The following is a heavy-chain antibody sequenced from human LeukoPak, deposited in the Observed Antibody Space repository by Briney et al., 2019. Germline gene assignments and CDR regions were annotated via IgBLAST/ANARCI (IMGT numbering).Heavy chain of an antibody. CDR2: IWYDGSNR. CDR3: ARGGYYDRSSYYSYLDY. Sequence: GGSLRLSCAASGFTFSSYGMHWVRQAPGKGLEWVAVIWYDGSNRYYSDSVKGRFTISRENSKNTVYQQMKSLRAEDTAVYFCARGGYYDRSSYYSYLDYWGQGTLVTVSS. CDR1: GFTFSSYG. J-gene: IGHJ4*02. D-gene: IGHD3-22*01. V-gene: IGHV3-33*01.